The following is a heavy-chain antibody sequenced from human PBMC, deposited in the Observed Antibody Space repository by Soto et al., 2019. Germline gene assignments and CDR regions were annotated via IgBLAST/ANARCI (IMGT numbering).Heavy chain of an antibody. CDR2: INPNSGGP. J-gene: IGHJ5*02. V-gene: IGHV1-2*04. CDR3: ARGPPMVRGPTSWFDP. D-gene: IGHD3-10*01. CDR1: GYTFTGYY. Sequence: GASVKVSCKASGYTFTGYYMHWPRQAPGQGLEWMGWINPNSGGPNYEQKFQGWVTMTRDTSISTAYMELSRLRSDDTAVYYCARGPPMVRGPTSWFDPWGQGTLVTVSS.